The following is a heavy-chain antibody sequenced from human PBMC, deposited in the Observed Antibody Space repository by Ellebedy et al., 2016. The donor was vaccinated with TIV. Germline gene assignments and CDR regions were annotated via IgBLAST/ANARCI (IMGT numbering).Heavy chain of an antibody. J-gene: IGHJ5*01. V-gene: IGHV5-10-1*01. CDR1: GSSFPTYW. D-gene: IGHD3-9*01. CDR2: IDPTDSYT. CDR3: ARHRLRYFDWFES. Sequence: GESLKISCKGSGSSFPTYWISWVRQMPGQGLEWMGKIDPTDSYTNYSPSFQGHVTISVDRSIGTAYLQWGSLKASDNAMYYCARHRLRYFDWFESWGQGTLVTVSS.